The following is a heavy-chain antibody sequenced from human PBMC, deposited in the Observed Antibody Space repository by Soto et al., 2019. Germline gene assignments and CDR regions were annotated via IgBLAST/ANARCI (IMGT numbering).Heavy chain of an antibody. Sequence: ASVKVSCKASGYTFTSYGISWVRQAPGQGLEWMGWISAYNGNTNYAQKLQGRVTMTTDTSTSTAYMELRSLRSDDTAVYYCVRDGYCSGGSCYGHAFDIWGQGTMVTVSS. V-gene: IGHV1-18*01. D-gene: IGHD2-15*01. CDR2: ISAYNGNT. J-gene: IGHJ3*02. CDR3: VRDGYCSGGSCYGHAFDI. CDR1: GYTFTSYG.